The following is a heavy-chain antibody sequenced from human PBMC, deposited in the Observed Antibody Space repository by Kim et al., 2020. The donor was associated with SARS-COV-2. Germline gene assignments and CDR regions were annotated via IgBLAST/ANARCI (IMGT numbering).Heavy chain of an antibody. CDR3: ARDGYYDILTGFIGMHV. V-gene: IGHV4-61*02. CDR2: IYTSGST. D-gene: IGHD3-9*01. Sequence: SETLSLTCTVSGGSISSGSYYWSWIRQPAGKGLEWIGRIYTSGSTNYNPSLKSRVTISVDTSKNQFSLKLSSVTAADTAVYYCARDGYYDILTGFIGMHVWGQGTTVTVSS. J-gene: IGHJ6*02. CDR1: GGSISSGSYY.